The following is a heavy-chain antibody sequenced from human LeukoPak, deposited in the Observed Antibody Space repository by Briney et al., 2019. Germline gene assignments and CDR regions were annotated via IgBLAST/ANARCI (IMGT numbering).Heavy chain of an antibody. CDR3: ARDRVGSGWPRPYYFEV. CDR2: INPNTGAT. J-gene: IGHJ4*02. CDR1: GYTLTCYY. Sequence: ASVKVSCKASGYTLTCYYLHGVRQAPGQGLEWMGWINPNTGATHSAQKFQGRITMTRDTSISTAYMDLSRLRSDDTAVYYCARDRVGSGWPRPYYFEVWGQGTLVTVSS. V-gene: IGHV1-2*02. D-gene: IGHD6-19*01.